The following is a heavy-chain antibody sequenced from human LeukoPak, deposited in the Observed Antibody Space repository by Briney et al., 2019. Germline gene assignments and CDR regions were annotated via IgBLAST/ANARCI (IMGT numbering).Heavy chain of an antibody. V-gene: IGHV4-39*07. CDR2: IYYSGST. D-gene: IGHD3-22*01. CDR1: GGSISSSSYY. J-gene: IGHJ6*02. Sequence: SETLSLICTVSGGSISSSSYYWGWIRQPPGTGLEWIGSIYYSGSTYYNPSLKSRVTISVDTSKNQFSLKLSSVTAADTAVYYCARVYYDSSGYYYPPAGMDVWGQGTTVTVSS. CDR3: ARVYYDSSGYYYPPAGMDV.